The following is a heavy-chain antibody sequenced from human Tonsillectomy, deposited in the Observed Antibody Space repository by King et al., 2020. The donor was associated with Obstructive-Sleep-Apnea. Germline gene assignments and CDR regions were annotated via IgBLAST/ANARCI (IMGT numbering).Heavy chain of an antibody. D-gene: IGHD3-22*01. CDR2: ISADNGNT. V-gene: IGHV1-18*01. J-gene: IGHJ4*02. Sequence: QLVQSGDEVKKPGASVKVSCKASGYTFTRYGITWVRQAPGQGLEWMGWISADNGNTNYAQSIQGRVTMTTDTSTSTAYMELRSLRSDDTAVYYCARESGVWLSNDYWGQGTLVTVSS. CDR1: GYTFTRYG. CDR3: ARESGVWLSNDY.